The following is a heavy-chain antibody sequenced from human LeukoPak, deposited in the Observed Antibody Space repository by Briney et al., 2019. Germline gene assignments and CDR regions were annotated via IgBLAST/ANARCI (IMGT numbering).Heavy chain of an antibody. D-gene: IGHD4-11*01. J-gene: IGHJ4*02. Sequence: GRSLRLSCAASGFTFSNHAMTWLRQAPGKGLEWVAGISDNGGRTFYADSVNGRFTISRDNSRNTVDLQMHGLRADDTAIYYCVKDPTLTTTGYFDLWGQGTLVTVSS. CDR3: VKDPTLTTTGYFDL. CDR2: ISDNGGRT. CDR1: GFTFSNHA. V-gene: IGHV3-23*01.